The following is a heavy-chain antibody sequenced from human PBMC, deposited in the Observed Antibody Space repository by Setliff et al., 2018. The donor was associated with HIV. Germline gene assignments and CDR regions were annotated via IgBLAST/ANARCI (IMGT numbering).Heavy chain of an antibody. D-gene: IGHD6-13*01. CDR1: GGSISSNY. V-gene: IGHV4-59*01. Sequence: SETLSLTCTVSGGSISSNYWSWIRQPPGKGLEWIGYIYYSGSTNYNPSLKSRVTISVDTSKNQFSLKLSSVTAADPAVYYCARAACGSSWYDPYYYYYYMDVWGKGTTVTVSS. J-gene: IGHJ6*03. CDR2: IYYSGST. CDR3: ARAACGSSWYDPYYYYYYMDV.